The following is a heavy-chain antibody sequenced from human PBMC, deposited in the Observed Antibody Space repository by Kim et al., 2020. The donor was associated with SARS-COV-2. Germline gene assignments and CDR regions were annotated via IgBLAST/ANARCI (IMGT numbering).Heavy chain of an antibody. CDR2: ITGSGRTT. CDR3: AKEPLFCGSDCYYLFDF. Sequence: GGSLRLSCAGSGFTFSTHPMGWVRQAPGKGLEWVSTITGSGRTTLYPDSVKGRFTISRDNARNTVFLQMNSLRVEDTAVYYCAKEPLFCGSDCYYLFDFLGQGTLVTVSS. V-gene: IGHV3-23*01. D-gene: IGHD2-21*02. J-gene: IGHJ4*02. CDR1: GFTFSTHP.